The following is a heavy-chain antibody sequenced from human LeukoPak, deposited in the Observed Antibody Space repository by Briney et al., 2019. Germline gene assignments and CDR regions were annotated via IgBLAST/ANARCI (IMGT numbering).Heavy chain of an antibody. CDR2: IIPIFGTA. Sequence: SVKVSCKASGGTFSSYAISWVRQAPGQGLEWMGGIIPIFGTANYAQKFQGRVTITADESTSTAYMELSSLRSEDTAVYYCGGGGGYGSGSSLDFDYWGQGTLVTVSS. V-gene: IGHV1-69*01. J-gene: IGHJ4*02. CDR1: GGTFSSYA. D-gene: IGHD3-10*01. CDR3: GGGGGYGSGSSLDFDY.